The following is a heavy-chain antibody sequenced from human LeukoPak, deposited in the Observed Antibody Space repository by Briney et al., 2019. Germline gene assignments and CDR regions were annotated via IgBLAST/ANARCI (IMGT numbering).Heavy chain of an antibody. J-gene: IGHJ5*02. V-gene: IGHV1-18*01. CDR1: GYTFNIYD. Sequence: ASVNVPCKVSGYTFNIYDNRGVPQAPGQGLEWMGWISAYNGNTKYAQKVLGRVTMTTDTSTSTAYMELRSRRTDDTAVYYCARGGLVVVVAATPSTPPGLLHCLYPWRQGTLVSVSS. CDR2: ISAYNGNT. CDR3: ARGGLVVVVAATPSTPPGLLHCLYP. D-gene: IGHD2-15*01.